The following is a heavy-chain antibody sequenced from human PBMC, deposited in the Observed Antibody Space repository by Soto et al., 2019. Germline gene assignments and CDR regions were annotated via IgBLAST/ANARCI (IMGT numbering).Heavy chain of an antibody. CDR1: GYTFTSYA. J-gene: IGHJ4*02. V-gene: IGHV1-3*01. D-gene: IGHD2-21*02. CDR3: ARSIVVVTALDY. Sequence: GASVKVSCKASGYTFTSYAMHWVRQAPGQRLEWMGWINAGNGNTKYSQKFQGRVTITRDTSASTAYMELSSLRPEDTAVYYCARSIVVVTALDYWGQGTLLTVSS. CDR2: INAGNGNT.